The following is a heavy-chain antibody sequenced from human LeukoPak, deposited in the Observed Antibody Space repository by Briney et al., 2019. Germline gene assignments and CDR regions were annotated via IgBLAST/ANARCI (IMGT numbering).Heavy chain of an antibody. Sequence: PGGSLRLSCAAPGFTFSDYWMSWVRQAPGKGLEWVANIKQDGNEKYYVDAVKGRFTVSRDNAKNSLYLQLNSLRAEDTALYYCATHNDWRYDYWGQGTLVTVSS. D-gene: IGHD2-21*01. CDR1: GFTFSDYW. CDR2: IKQDGNEK. V-gene: IGHV3-7*01. CDR3: ATHNDWRYDY. J-gene: IGHJ4*02.